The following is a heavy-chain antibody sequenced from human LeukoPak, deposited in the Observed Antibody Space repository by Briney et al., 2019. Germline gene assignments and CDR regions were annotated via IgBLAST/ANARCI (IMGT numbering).Heavy chain of an antibody. CDR1: KGSISSINYY. V-gene: IGHV4-39*01. CDR2: RGAT. CDR3: ARHPIFSGMGSELWFDP. D-gene: IGHD3-10*01. Sequence: PSETLSLTSTASKGSISSINYYWGWIRQPPGKGLDWIGSRGATFYKPSLKSRVTISVDTSKNQFSLKLSSVTAADTAVYYCARHPIFSGMGSELWFDPWGQGTLVTVSS. J-gene: IGHJ5*02.